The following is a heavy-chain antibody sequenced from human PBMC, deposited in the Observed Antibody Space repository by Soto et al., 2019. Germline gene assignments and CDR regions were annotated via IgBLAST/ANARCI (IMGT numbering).Heavy chain of an antibody. CDR2: IYYSGST. CDR1: GGSISSGGYY. V-gene: IGHV4-31*03. D-gene: IGHD5-18*01. J-gene: IGHJ5*02. Sequence: TLSLTCTVSGGSISSGGYYWSWVRQHPGKGLEWIGYIYYSGSTYYNPSLKSRVTISVDTSKNQFSLKLSSVTAADTAGYYCARGRAYSYGPGWFEPWGQGTLVTVSS. CDR3: ARGRAYSYGPGWFEP.